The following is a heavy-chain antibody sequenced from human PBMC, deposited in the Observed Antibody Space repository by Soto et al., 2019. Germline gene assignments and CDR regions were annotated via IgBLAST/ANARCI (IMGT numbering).Heavy chain of an antibody. CDR3: AKVGRQWLVTSDVNY. J-gene: IGHJ4*02. D-gene: IGHD6-19*01. CDR1: GFTFSDYA. Sequence: VQLVESGGGVVQPGRSLRLSCAASGFTFSDYAMHWVRQAPGTGLERVAVVSHDGRNKHYADSVKGRFTISRDSSKNTGSLEMTRLRAADTAVYYCAKVGRQWLVTSDVNYWGQGALVTVPS. CDR2: VSHDGRNK. V-gene: IGHV3-30*18.